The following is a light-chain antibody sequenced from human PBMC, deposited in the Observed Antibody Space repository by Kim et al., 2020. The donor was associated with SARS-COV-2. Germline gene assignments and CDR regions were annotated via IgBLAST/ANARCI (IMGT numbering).Light chain of an antibody. V-gene: IGLV1-47*01. CDR3: AAWDDNVNGYG. CDR1: SSNVGCNY. Sequence: QSVLTQPPSSFGTPGQSVTISCSGSSSNVGCNYVDCYQKLPGTAPKLRVHRDNQRLSGGPVRFSGSKSGTSAPLPFNGLRSEDDADYYCAAWDDNVNGYGIRSGTKVTVL. CDR2: RDN. J-gene: IGLJ1*01.